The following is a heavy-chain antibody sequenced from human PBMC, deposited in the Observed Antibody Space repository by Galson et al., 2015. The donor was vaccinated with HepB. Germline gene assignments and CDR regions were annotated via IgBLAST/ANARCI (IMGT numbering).Heavy chain of an antibody. D-gene: IGHD6-19*01. CDR3: ARERRDSSGWYAATFDY. V-gene: IGHV4-59*13. CDR2: IYYSGST. Sequence: IRQPPGKGLEWIGYIYYSGSTNYNPSLKSRVTISVDTSKNQFSLKLSSVTAADTAVYYCARERRDSSGWYAATFDYWGQGTLVTVSS. J-gene: IGHJ4*02.